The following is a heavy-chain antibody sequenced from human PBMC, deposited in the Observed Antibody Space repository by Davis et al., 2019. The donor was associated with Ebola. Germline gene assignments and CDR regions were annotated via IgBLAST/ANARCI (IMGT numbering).Heavy chain of an antibody. J-gene: IGHJ4*02. CDR3: SASAGTVGKFDF. Sequence: AASVKVSCKASGFTFTSSAMQWVRQARGQRLEWIGGIVVGSGNTNYAQKLRERVTLTRDISTSTAYLELSSLRFEDTAVYYCSASAGTVGKFDFWGQGTLITVSS. CDR2: IVVGSGNT. D-gene: IGHD1-14*01. V-gene: IGHV1-58*02. CDR1: GFTFTSSA.